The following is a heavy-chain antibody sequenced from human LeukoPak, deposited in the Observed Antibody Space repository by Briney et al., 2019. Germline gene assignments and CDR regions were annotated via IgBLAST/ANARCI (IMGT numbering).Heavy chain of an antibody. Sequence: GGSLRLSCAASGFTFSSYGMHWVRQAPGKGLEWVAVIWYDGSNKYYADSVKGRFTISRDNSKNTLYLQMNSLRVEDTAVYYCARDQYYSDSSGYPYDIWGQGTMVTVSS. CDR2: IWYDGSNK. CDR1: GFTFSSYG. D-gene: IGHD3-22*01. J-gene: IGHJ3*02. V-gene: IGHV3-33*01. CDR3: ARDQYYSDSSGYPYDI.